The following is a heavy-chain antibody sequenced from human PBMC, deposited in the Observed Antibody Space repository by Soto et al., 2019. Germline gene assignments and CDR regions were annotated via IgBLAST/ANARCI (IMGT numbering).Heavy chain of an antibody. V-gene: IGHV4-39*01. CDR2: IYYNGST. CDR1: GGSISSSSYY. CDR3: ARLTLSTDIWFGELYPYYFDY. D-gene: IGHD3-10*01. Sequence: SETLSLTCTVSGGSISSSSYYWGWIRQHPGKGLEWIGSIYYNGSTYYNPSLKSRVTISVDTSKNQFSLKLSSVTAADTAVYYCARLTLSTDIWFGELYPYYFDYWGQGTLVTVSS. J-gene: IGHJ4*02.